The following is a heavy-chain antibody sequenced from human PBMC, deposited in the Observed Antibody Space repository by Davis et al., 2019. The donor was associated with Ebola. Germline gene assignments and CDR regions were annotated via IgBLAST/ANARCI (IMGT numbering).Heavy chain of an antibody. CDR2: IIPILGIA. Sequence: SVKVSCKASGGTFSSYAISWVRQAPGQGLEWMGRIIPILGIANYAQKFRGRVTITADKSTSTAYMELSSLRSEDTAVYYCARVGYSSSWYYAGWYFDLWGRGTLVTVSS. V-gene: IGHV1-69*04. CDR3: ARVGYSSSWYYAGWYFDL. CDR1: GGTFSSYA. D-gene: IGHD6-13*01. J-gene: IGHJ2*01.